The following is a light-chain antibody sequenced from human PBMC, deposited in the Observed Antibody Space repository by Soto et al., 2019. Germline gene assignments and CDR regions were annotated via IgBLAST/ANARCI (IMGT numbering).Light chain of an antibody. Sequence: EIVLTQSPVTLSLSPGERATLSCRASQIVSSTYLAWFQQKPGQAPRLLIYSASTRATGIPARFSGSGSGTDFTLTISRLEPEDFAVYYCQQYGSSPAFGQGTKVDIK. CDR3: QQYGSSPA. CDR2: SAS. J-gene: IGKJ1*01. CDR1: QIVSSTY. V-gene: IGKV3-20*01.